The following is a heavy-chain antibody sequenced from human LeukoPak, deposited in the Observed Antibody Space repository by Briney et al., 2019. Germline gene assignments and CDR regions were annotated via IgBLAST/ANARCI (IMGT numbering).Heavy chain of an antibody. Sequence: ASVKVSCKASGYTFTSYDTNWVRQATGQGLEWMGWMNPNSGNTGYAQKFQGRVTMTRNTSISTAYMELSSLRSEDTAVYYCARGESDYYYDSSGYKEYYFDYWGQGTLVTVSS. CDR3: ARGESDYYYDSSGYKEYYFDY. V-gene: IGHV1-8*01. J-gene: IGHJ4*02. D-gene: IGHD3-22*01. CDR1: GYTFTSYD. CDR2: MNPNSGNT.